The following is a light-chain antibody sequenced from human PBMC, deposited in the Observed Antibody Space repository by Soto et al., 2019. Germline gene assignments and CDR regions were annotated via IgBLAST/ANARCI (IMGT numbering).Light chain of an antibody. CDR2: EVY. V-gene: IGLV2-14*01. Sequence: QSALTQPASVSGSPGQSITISCTGTSSDVGTYNYVSWYQQHPGKAPKLMIYEVYSRPSGVSTRFSGSKSGSTASLTISGLQAEDEADYFCSSYARRNTLLFGGGTKLTVL. CDR1: SSDVGTYNY. J-gene: IGLJ3*02. CDR3: SSYARRNTLL.